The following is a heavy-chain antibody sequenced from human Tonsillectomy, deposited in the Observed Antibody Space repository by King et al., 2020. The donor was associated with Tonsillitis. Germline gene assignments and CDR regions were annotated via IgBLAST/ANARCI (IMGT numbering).Heavy chain of an antibody. V-gene: IGHV4-38-2*02. J-gene: IGHJ3*02. Sequence: VQLQESGPGLVKPSETLSLTCTVSGYSISSDHFWGWIRQPPGRGLEWIGSFHHSGSTYYNPSLKSRVTTSVDTSKNQFSLKLSSVTAADTAVYYCARVLDDSDAFEIWGQGTMVTVSS. CDR2: FHHSGST. D-gene: IGHD1-1*01. CDR3: ARVLDDSDAFEI. CDR1: GYSISSDHF.